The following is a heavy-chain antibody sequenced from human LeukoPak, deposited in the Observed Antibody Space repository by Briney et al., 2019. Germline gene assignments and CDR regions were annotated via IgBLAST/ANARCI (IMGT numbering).Heavy chain of an antibody. Sequence: EASVTVSCKASGYTFTNSAFHWVRQAPGQRLEWMGWFNSDTGDTHYSQNFQGRLIITRDTSASTAYMERSSLRPEDTAVFFCVRGGPNRSGWTLDYWGQGTLVTASS. CDR3: VRGGPNRSGWTLDY. CDR2: FNSDTGDT. D-gene: IGHD6-19*01. V-gene: IGHV1-3*01. CDR1: GYTFTNSA. J-gene: IGHJ4*02.